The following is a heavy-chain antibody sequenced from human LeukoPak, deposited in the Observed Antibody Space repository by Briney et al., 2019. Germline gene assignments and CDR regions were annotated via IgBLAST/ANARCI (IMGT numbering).Heavy chain of an antibody. CDR3: AKDRWFGELSDYYYGMDV. CDR1: GFTFSTYG. CDR2: ISYDGNNK. J-gene: IGHJ6*02. D-gene: IGHD3-10*01. Sequence: GGSLRLSCAASGFTFSTYGMRWVRQAPGKGLEWVAVISYDGNNKYYADSVKGRFTISRDNSKNTLYLQMNSLRAEDTAVYYCAKDRWFGELSDYYYGMDVWGQGTTVTVSS. V-gene: IGHV3-30*18.